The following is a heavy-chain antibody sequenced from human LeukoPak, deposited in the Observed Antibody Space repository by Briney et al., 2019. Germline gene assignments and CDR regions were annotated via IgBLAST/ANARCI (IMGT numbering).Heavy chain of an antibody. D-gene: IGHD1-26*01. J-gene: IGHJ3*02. CDR1: GGSISSYY. CDR2: IYTSGST. CDR3: ARDFHSGIVGATDAFDI. Sequence: PSETLSLTCTVSGGSISSYYWSWIRQPAGKGLEWIGRIYTSGSTNYNPSLKSRVTMSVDTSKNQFSLKLSSVTAADTAVYYCARDFHSGIVGATDAFDIWGQGTMVTVSS. V-gene: IGHV4-4*07.